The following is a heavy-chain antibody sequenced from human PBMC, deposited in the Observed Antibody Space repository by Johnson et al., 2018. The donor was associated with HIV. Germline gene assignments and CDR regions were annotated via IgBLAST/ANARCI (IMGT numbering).Heavy chain of an antibody. CDR3: ARSLRRLQRVFDAFDI. Sequence: MQLVESGGGLVKPGGSLRLSCAASGFTFSDYYMSWIRQAPGKGLEWVSYISSSGSTIYYADSVKRRFTISRDNAKNSLYLQMNSLRAEDTAVYYCARSLRRLQRVFDAFDIWGQGTMVTVSS. CDR2: ISSSGSTI. V-gene: IGHV3-11*04. D-gene: IGHD4-11*01. J-gene: IGHJ3*02. CDR1: GFTFSDYY.